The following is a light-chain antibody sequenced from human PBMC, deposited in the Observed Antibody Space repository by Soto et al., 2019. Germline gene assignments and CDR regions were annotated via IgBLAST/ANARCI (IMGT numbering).Light chain of an antibody. Sequence: QSALTQPASLSGSPGQSITISCTGTSSDIGDYDYVSWYQQRPGRAPKLMIYEVRYRPSGVSNRFSGSKSGNTASLTISGLQAEDEADYYCCSYTRTSNHYCFGSGTKVTVL. CDR1: SSDIGDYDY. J-gene: IGLJ1*01. CDR2: EVR. V-gene: IGLV2-14*01. CDR3: CSYTRTSNHYC.